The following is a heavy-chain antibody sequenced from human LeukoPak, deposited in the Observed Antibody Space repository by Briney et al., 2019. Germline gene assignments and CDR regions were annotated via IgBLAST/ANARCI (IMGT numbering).Heavy chain of an antibody. CDR3: AREGSSKDKYYYYYGMDV. V-gene: IGHV3-33*01. D-gene: IGHD4-11*01. J-gene: IGHJ6*02. CDR1: GFTFSSYG. CDR2: IWYDGSNK. Sequence: GGSLRLSCAASGFTFSSYGMHWVRQAPGKGLEWVAVIWYDGSNKYYADSVKGRFSISRDNSKNTLYLQMNSLRAEDTAVYYCAREGSSKDKYYYYYGMDVWGQGTTVTVSS.